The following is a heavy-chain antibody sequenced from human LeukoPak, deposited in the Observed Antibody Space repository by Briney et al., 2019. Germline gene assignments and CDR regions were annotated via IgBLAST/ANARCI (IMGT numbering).Heavy chain of an antibody. V-gene: IGHV3-30*18. J-gene: IGHJ4*02. Sequence: SGRSLRLSCAASGFTFSSYGMHWVRQAPGKGLEWVAVISYDGSNKYYADSVKGRFTISRDNSKNTLYLQMNSLRAEDMAVYYCAKDLGGDTAMVFDYWGQGTLVTVSS. CDR3: AKDLGGDTAMVFDY. D-gene: IGHD5-18*01. CDR1: GFTFSSYG. CDR2: ISYDGSNK.